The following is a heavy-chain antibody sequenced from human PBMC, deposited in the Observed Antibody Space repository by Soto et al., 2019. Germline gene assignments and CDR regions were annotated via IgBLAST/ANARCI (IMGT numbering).Heavy chain of an antibody. V-gene: IGHV3-23*01. J-gene: IGHJ3*02. CDR3: AKDCYDFWSGYQHDAFDI. CDR1: GFTFSSYA. D-gene: IGHD3-3*01. CDR2: ISGSGGST. Sequence: EVQLLESGGGLVQPGGSLRLSCAASGFTFSSYAMSWVRQAPGKGLEWVSGISGSGGSTYYADSVKGRFTISRDNSKTTLYLQRNSLRAEDTAVYYCAKDCYDFWSGYQHDAFDIWGQGTMVTVSS.